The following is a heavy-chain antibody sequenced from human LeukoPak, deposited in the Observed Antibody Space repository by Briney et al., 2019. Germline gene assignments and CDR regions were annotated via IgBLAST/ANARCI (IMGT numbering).Heavy chain of an antibody. CDR1: GFTFSSYA. Sequence: GGSLRLSCAASGFTFSSYAMSWVRQAPGKGLEWVSALGGNDGRTYYADSVKSRFTISRDNSKSTLYLQMNSLRAEDTALYYCAKPPETYFYASPSEYWGQGTLVTVSS. J-gene: IGHJ4*02. D-gene: IGHD3-10*01. CDR3: AKPPETYFYASPSEY. V-gene: IGHV3-23*01. CDR2: LGGNDGRT.